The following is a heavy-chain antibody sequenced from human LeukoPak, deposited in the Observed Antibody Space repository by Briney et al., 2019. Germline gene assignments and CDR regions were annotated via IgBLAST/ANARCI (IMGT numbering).Heavy chain of an antibody. D-gene: IGHD2-15*01. V-gene: IGHV3-23*01. J-gene: IGHJ6*03. Sequence: PGGSLRLSCAASGFTFSNYAMNWVRQAPGKGLERVSTISGVGDSTYYADSVKGRFTMSRDNSKNTVYLQMNSLRVEDTAIYYCAKRADGCSGVSCYYYYMDVWGKGTTVTVSS. CDR2: ISGVGDST. CDR3: AKRADGCSGVSCYYYYMDV. CDR1: GFTFSNYA.